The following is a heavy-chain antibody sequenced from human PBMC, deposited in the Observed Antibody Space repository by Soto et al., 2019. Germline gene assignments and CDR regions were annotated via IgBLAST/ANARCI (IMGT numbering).Heavy chain of an antibody. D-gene: IGHD1-1*01. Sequence: QVHLVQSGAEVKKPGASVKVSWKGSGYIFTTYGITWVRQAPGQGLEWMGWISAHNGNTNYAQKLHGRVTVTRDTSTSTAYMELRILRSDDTAVYYFARGRYGDYWGQGALVTVSS. CDR1: GYIFTTYG. CDR2: ISAHNGNT. V-gene: IGHV1-18*01. J-gene: IGHJ4*02. CDR3: ARGRYGDY.